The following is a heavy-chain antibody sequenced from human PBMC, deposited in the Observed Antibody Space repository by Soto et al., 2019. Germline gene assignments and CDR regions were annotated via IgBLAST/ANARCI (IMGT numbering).Heavy chain of an antibody. CDR3: ARNRGYSQGD. Sequence: QVQLQESRPGLVKPSGTLSLTCAVSGDSVSGGYWSWVRQPPGKGPEWIGEIYGTGTSYYNPSLNSRASISLDKSKNQFSLNLNSVSAADTAVYYCARNRGYSQGDWGQGTLVTVSS. CDR1: GDSVSGGYW. V-gene: IGHV4-4*02. CDR2: IYGTGTS. J-gene: IGHJ4*02. D-gene: IGHD5-18*01.